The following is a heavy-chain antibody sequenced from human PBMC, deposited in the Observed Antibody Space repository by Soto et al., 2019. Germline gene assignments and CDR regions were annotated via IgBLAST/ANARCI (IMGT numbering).Heavy chain of an antibody. V-gene: IGHV1-18*01. Sequence: ASVKVSSKASGYTFNSHGISWVRQAPGQRLEWMGWISVYDGQTNYAQNFQGRVTMTTDTFTSTAYMEMTGLTSGDTVVYYCARPDYYNTGSGAFDLWGQGTMVNVSS. J-gene: IGHJ3*01. CDR3: ARPDYYNTGSGAFDL. CDR1: GYTFNSHG. CDR2: ISVYDGQT. D-gene: IGHD3-22*01.